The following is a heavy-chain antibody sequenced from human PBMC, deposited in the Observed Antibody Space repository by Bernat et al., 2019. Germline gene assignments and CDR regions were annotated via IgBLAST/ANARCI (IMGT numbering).Heavy chain of an antibody. CDR3: AKGYYGSGSYYGAFDI. CDR2: VSSSSSYT. CDR1: GLTFSDYH. J-gene: IGHJ3*02. V-gene: IGHV3-11*05. D-gene: IGHD3-10*01. Sequence: QMQLVESGGGLVKPGGSLRLSCAASGLTFSDYHMRWIRQAPGKGLEWVSHVSSSSSYTEYADSVKGRFTISRDNSKNTLYLQMNSLRAEDTAAYYCAKGYYGSGSYYGAFDIWGQGTMVTVSS.